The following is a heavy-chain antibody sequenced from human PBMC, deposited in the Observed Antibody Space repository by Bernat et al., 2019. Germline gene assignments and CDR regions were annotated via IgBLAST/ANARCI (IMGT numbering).Heavy chain of an antibody. CDR2: IEHGGGEK. Sequence: EGQLVESGGGLVQPGGSLRLSCTASGFIFSSFWMSWVRQAPGKGLEWVANIEHGGGEKNYVASVKGRFTISRENGRSSVYLQMNTLRAEDTAMYYCARYCSSTACTDAFDIWGQGTMVTVSS. V-gene: IGHV3-7*03. CDR3: ARYCSSTACTDAFDI. D-gene: IGHD2-2*01. J-gene: IGHJ3*02. CDR1: GFIFSSFW.